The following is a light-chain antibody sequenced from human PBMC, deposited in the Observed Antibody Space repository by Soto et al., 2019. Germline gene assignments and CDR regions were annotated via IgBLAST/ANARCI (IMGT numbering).Light chain of an antibody. J-gene: IGKJ5*01. CDR1: QSVSGN. Sequence: EIVMTQSPATLSVSPGDRATLSCRASQSVSGNLAWYQQQPGQTPRLLIYGASTIATGIPARFSGSGSGTEYTITIISMQYQDFAISYCQQYNNWPPITFGQGTRLEIK. CDR2: GAS. V-gene: IGKV3-15*01. CDR3: QQYNNWPPIT.